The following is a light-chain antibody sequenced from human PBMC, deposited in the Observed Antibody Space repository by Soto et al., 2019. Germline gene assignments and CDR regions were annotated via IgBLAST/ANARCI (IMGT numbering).Light chain of an antibody. CDR1: QSVSSSY. Sequence: EIVLTQSPGTLPLSPGERATLSCRASQSVSSSYLAWYQQKPGQAPRLLIYGASSRATGIPARFSGSGSGTECTLTISSLQHEDFAVYYCQQYNNWTQTFGQGTKVDIK. CDR2: GAS. V-gene: IGKV3-20*01. CDR3: QQYNNWTQT. J-gene: IGKJ1*01.